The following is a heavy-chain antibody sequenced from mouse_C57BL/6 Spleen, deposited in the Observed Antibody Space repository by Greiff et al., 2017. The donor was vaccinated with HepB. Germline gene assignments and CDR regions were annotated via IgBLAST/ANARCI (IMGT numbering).Heavy chain of an antibody. CDR3: ARGGNYVAMDY. Sequence: EVMLVESGGGLVKPGGSLKLSCAASGFTFSDYGMHWVRQAPDKGLEWVAYISSGSSTIYYADTVKGRFTISRDNAKNTLFLQMTSLRSEDTAMYYCARGGNYVAMDYWGQGTSVTVSS. CDR2: ISSGSSTI. V-gene: IGHV5-17*01. CDR1: GFTFSDYG. D-gene: IGHD2-1*01. J-gene: IGHJ4*01.